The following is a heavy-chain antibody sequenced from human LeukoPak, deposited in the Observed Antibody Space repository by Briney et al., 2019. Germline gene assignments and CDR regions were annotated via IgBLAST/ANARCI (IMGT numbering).Heavy chain of an antibody. D-gene: IGHD3-16*01. CDR3: SRQVFGNDY. CDR1: GESSFSSYY. Sequence: SETLSLTCALYGESSFSSYYWSWIRQTPGGALEWIGEINHSGYTNYNPSLKSRVTLSIDTSKNQFSLRVTSVTAADTAVYYCSRQVFGNDYWGQGTLVTVSS. CDR2: INHSGYT. J-gene: IGHJ4*02. V-gene: IGHV4-34*01.